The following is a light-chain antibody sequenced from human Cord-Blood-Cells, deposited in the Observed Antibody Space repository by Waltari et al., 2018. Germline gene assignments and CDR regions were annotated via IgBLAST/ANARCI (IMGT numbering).Light chain of an antibody. CDR2: DVR. Sequence: QSALTQPRSVSGSPGQSVTIPCPGTSSEVGGYNYVSWNQQHPGKAPQLMIYDVRKRPSGVPDRFSGSKSGNTASLTISGLQAEDEADYYCCSYAGSYTYVFGTGTKVTVL. CDR3: CSYAGSYTYV. CDR1: SSEVGGYNY. V-gene: IGLV2-11*01. J-gene: IGLJ1*01.